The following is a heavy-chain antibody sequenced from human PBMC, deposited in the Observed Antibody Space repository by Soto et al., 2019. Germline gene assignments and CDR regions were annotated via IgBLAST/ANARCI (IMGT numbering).Heavy chain of an antibody. CDR3: ARTGEGWYYYDRAGMDV. Sequence: QLQLQESGPGLVKPSETLSLTCTVSGGSISSSSYYWGWIRQPPGKGLEWIGSIYYSGSTYYNPSLKSRVTISVDTSKNQFSLKLSSVTAADTAVYYCARTGEGWYYYDRAGMDVWGQGTTVTVSS. V-gene: IGHV4-39*01. CDR1: GGSISSSSYY. J-gene: IGHJ6*02. CDR2: IYYSGST. D-gene: IGHD3-10*02.